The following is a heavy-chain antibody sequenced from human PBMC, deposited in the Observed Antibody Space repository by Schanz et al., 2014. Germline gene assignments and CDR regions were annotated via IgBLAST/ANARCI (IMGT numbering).Heavy chain of an antibody. D-gene: IGHD3-10*01. J-gene: IGHJ3*02. CDR2: IGTSGST. Sequence: QVQLVESGGGVVQPGRSLRLSCAASGFTFSSYGMHWVRQAPGKGLEWVSTIGTSGSTYYTDSVKGRFTISRDNSKNTLYLQMNSLRAEDTAVYYCAKGRFGELSAFDIWGQGTMVTVSS. V-gene: IGHV3-NL1*01. CDR1: GFTFSSYG. CDR3: AKGRFGELSAFDI.